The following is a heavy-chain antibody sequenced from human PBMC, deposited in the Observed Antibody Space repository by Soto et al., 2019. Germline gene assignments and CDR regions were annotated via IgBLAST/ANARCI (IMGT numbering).Heavy chain of an antibody. D-gene: IGHD6-19*01. CDR2: MNPNSGDT. Sequence: QVQLVQSGAEVKKPGASVKVSCKASGYTFTSYEINWVRQATGQGLEWMGWMNPNSGDTGYAQKFQGRVTMTRNTSIHTAYMELTSLKSEDTAVYYCARGQSGYSSGWSPNDYWGQGTLVTFSS. V-gene: IGHV1-8*01. CDR3: ARGQSGYSSGWSPNDY. CDR1: GYTFTSYE. J-gene: IGHJ4*02.